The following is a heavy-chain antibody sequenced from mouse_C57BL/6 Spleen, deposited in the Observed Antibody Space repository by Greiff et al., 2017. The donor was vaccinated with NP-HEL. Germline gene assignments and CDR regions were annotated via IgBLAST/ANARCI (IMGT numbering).Heavy chain of an antibody. CDR1: GFTFSDAW. D-gene: IGHD1-1*01. Sequence: EVQLVESGGGLVQPGGSMKLSCAASGFTFSDAWMDWVRQSPEKGLEWVAEIRNKANNHATYYAESVKGRFTISRDDSKSSVYLQMNSLRAEDTGIYYCTRPGLLRSWFAYWGQGTLVTVSA. CDR3: TRPGLLRSWFAY. J-gene: IGHJ3*01. V-gene: IGHV6-6*01. CDR2: IRNKANNHAT.